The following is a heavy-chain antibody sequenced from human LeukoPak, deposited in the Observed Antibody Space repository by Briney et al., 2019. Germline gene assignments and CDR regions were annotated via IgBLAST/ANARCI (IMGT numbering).Heavy chain of an antibody. D-gene: IGHD3-3*01. CDR1: GFTFSSYW. CDR3: ARANYDFWSGYYLKGYYYMDV. CDR2: IKQDGSEK. V-gene: IGHV3-7*01. Sequence: PGGSLRLSCAASGFTFSSYWMSWVRQAPGKGLEWVANIKQDGSEKYYVDSVKGRFTISRDNAKNSLYLQMNSLRAEDTAAYYCARANYDFWSGYYLKGYYYMDVWGKGTTVTVSS. J-gene: IGHJ6*03.